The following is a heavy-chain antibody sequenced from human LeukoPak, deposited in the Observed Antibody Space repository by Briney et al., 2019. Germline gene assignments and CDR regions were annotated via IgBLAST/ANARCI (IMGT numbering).Heavy chain of an antibody. CDR2: IFYSGTT. CDR3: ARDPYFGGSSSRYFQH. CDR1: GGSISGYY. J-gene: IGHJ1*01. D-gene: IGHD6-6*01. Sequence: SETLSLTCTVSGGSISGYYWSWIRQPPGKGLEWMGYIFYSGTTNYNPSLKSRVTISVDTSKNQFSLRLSSVTAADTAVYYCARDPYFGGSSSRYFQHWGQGTLVTVSS. V-gene: IGHV4-59*12.